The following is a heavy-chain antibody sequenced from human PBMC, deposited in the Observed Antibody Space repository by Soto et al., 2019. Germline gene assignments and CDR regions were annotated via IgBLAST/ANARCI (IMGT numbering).Heavy chain of an antibody. V-gene: IGHV6-1*01. CDR2: TYYRSKWYN. D-gene: IGHD2-8*01. CDR3: ARSLPSNCTNGVCYTFDY. CDR1: GDSVPSNSAA. Sequence: PSQTLSLTCAISGDSVPSNSAAWNWIRQSPSRGLEWLGRTYYRSKWYNDYAVSVKSRITINPDTSKNQFSLQLNSVTPEDTAVYYCARSLPSNCTNGVCYTFDYWGQGKLVTV. J-gene: IGHJ4*02.